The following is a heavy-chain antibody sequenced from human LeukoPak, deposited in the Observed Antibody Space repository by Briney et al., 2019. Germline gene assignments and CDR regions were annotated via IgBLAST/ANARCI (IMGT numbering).Heavy chain of an antibody. V-gene: IGHV3-30*18. CDR1: GFTFSSYA. D-gene: IGHD3-22*01. Sequence: GGSLRLSCAASGFTFSSYAMPWVRQAPGKGLEWVGVISYDGSNNYYADSVKGRFTISRDNSKNTLSLQMNSLRAEDTAVYYCAKVHLTYYYDSSGYGFQDYWGQGTLVTVSS. J-gene: IGHJ4*02. CDR2: ISYDGSNN. CDR3: AKVHLTYYYDSSGYGFQDY.